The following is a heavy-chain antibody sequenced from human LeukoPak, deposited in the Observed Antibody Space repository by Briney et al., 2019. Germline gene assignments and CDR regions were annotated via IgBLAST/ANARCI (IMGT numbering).Heavy chain of an antibody. CDR1: NNTLSNNG. J-gene: IGHJ3*01. V-gene: IGHV1-18*01. Sequence: ASVKVSCKASNNTLSNNGITWVRQAPGQGLEWMGWISGYNTYTTYTQKFQDRVTMTKDTSTNTAYMEMRSLRSDDTAIYYCARVRLVWGMETFDLWGQGTMVTVSS. CDR2: ISGYNTYT. CDR3: ARVRLVWGMETFDL. D-gene: IGHD7-27*01.